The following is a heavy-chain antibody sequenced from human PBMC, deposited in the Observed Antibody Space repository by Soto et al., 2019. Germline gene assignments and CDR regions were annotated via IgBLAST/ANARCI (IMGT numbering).Heavy chain of an antibody. CDR2: ISPGSRYP. CDR3: VRGGGGGLFDP. V-gene: IGHV3-11*06. D-gene: IGHD2-15*01. J-gene: IGHJ5*02. CDR1: GFIFGDSY. Sequence: GGSLRLSCAGSGFIFGDSYMSWIRQAPGKGLEWLSYISPGSRYPAYADSVKGRFTISRDNAKRSLYLQMMSLTAEDTAVYYCVRGGGGGLFDPWGQGTMVTVSS.